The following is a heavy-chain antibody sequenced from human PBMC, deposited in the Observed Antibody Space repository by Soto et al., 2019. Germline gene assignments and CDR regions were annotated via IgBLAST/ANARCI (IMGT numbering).Heavy chain of an antibody. V-gene: IGHV1-3*01. CDR3: ARDQIRITIVRGVIALGY. CDR2: INAGNGNT. J-gene: IGHJ4*02. Sequence: RLEWMGWINAGNGNTKYSQKFQGRVTITRDTSASTAHMELSSLRSEDTAVYYCARDQIRITIVRGVIALGYWGQGTLVSVSS. D-gene: IGHD3-10*01.